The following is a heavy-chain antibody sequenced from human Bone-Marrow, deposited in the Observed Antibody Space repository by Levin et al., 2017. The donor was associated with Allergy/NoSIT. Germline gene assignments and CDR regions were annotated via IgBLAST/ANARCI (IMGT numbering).Heavy chain of an antibody. CDR1: GFTFSSHC. CDR2: IKQDGSEK. CDR3: AEVGLP. Sequence: GGSLRLSCAASGFTFSSHCMNWVRQAPGKGLEWVANIKQDGSEKYYVDSVKGRFTISRANAKNSLYLQMSSLRAEDTAVYYCAEVGLPWGQGTLVTVSS. J-gene: IGHJ5*02. D-gene: IGHD2-15*01. V-gene: IGHV3-7*01.